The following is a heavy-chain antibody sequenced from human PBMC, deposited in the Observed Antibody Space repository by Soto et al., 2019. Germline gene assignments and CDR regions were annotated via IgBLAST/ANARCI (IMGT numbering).Heavy chain of an antibody. D-gene: IGHD5-18*01. Sequence: GGSLRLSCAASGFTFSSYSMNWVRQAPGKGLEWVSSISSSSSYIYYADSVKGRFTISRDNAKNSLYLQMNSLRAEDTAVYYCARDKRDTAMVTWSFYFDYWGQGTLVTVSS. CDR3: ARDKRDTAMVTWSFYFDY. J-gene: IGHJ4*02. CDR2: ISSSSSYI. V-gene: IGHV3-21*01. CDR1: GFTFSSYS.